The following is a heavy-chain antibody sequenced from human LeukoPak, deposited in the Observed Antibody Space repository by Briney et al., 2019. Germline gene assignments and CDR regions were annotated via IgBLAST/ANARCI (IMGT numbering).Heavy chain of an antibody. Sequence: PSETLSLTCTVSGGSITSGNYYWSWLRQPAGKGLEWIGRIHSSGNTNYNPSLKSRVTISVDTSKNQFSLHLTSVTAADTAIYYCARLSTGSLHYFDSWGQGTLVTAPS. CDR1: GGSITSGNYY. CDR2: IHSSGNT. CDR3: ARLSTGSLHYFDS. V-gene: IGHV4-61*02. J-gene: IGHJ4*02. D-gene: IGHD1-1*01.